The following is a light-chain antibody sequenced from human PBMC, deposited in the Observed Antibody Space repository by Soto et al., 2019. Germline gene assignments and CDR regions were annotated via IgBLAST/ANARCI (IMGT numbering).Light chain of an antibody. Sequence: DIQMTQSPSSLSASVGDRVTITCRASQVISNSIAWYQQKPGKVPRLLIYAASTLQSGVPSRFSGSGSGTDFTLTISSLQPEDVATYYCQKYSTAPFTFGPGTKVDIK. CDR2: AAS. J-gene: IGKJ3*01. CDR1: QVISNS. CDR3: QKYSTAPFT. V-gene: IGKV1-27*01.